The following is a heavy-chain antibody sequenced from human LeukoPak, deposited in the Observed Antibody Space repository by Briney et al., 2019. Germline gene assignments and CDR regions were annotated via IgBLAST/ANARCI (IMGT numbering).Heavy chain of an antibody. CDR2: IYTSGST. D-gene: IGHD5-12*01. CDR1: GGSISSYY. Sequence: PSETLSLTCTVSGGSISSYYWSWIRQPAGKGLEWIGRIYTSGSTNYNPSLKSRVTMSVDTSKNQFSLKLNSVTAADTAVYYCARGGSVDSGYDSPEPTYYYYYYYMDVWGKGTTVTISS. CDR3: ARGGSVDSGYDSPEPTYYYYYYYMDV. J-gene: IGHJ6*03. V-gene: IGHV4-4*07.